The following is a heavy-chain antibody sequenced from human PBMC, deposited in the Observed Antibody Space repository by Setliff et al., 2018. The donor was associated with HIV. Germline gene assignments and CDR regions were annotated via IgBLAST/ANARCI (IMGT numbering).Heavy chain of an antibody. V-gene: IGHV3-NL1*01. CDR3: ARGWTRAVFGYFDL. Sequence: PGGSLRLSCAASGSTFGDFGFHWVRQVPGKGLEWVSVIYSDGSSTYYADSVKGRFTISRDNAKSSLYLQMTSLRAEDTAVFYCARGWTRAVFGYFDLWGRGALVTVSS. D-gene: IGHD6-19*01. J-gene: IGHJ2*01. CDR1: GSTFGDFG. CDR2: IYSDGSST.